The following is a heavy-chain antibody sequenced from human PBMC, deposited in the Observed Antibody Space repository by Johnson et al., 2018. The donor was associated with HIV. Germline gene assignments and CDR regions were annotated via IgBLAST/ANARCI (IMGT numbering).Heavy chain of an antibody. V-gene: IGHV3-23*04. J-gene: IGHJ3*02. CDR1: GFTFSSYA. CDR2: ISGSGGST. CDR3: ARGQGFWAFDI. Sequence: VQLVESGGGLVQPGGSLRLSCAASGFTFSSYAMSWVRQAPGKGLEWVSAISGSGGSTYSADSVKGRFTISRDNSKNTLFLQMNGLRPEDTAVYYCARGQGFWAFDIWGQGTMVSVSS. D-gene: IGHD3-3*01.